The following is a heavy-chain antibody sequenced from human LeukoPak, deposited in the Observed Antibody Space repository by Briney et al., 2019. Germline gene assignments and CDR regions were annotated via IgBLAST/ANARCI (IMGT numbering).Heavy chain of an antibody. CDR2: INPNSGGT. V-gene: IGHV1-2*04. CDR3: ARGGLIAVAGSRDAFDI. Sequence: ASVKVSCKAPGYTFTGYYMHWVRQAPGQGLEWMGWINPNSGGTNYAQKFQGWVTMTRDTSISTAYMELSRLRSDDTAVYYCARGGLIAVAGSRDAFDIWGQGTMVTVSS. CDR1: GYTFTGYY. J-gene: IGHJ3*02. D-gene: IGHD6-19*01.